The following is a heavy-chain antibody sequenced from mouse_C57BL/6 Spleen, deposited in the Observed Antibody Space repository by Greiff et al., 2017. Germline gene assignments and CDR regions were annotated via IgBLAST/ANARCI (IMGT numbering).Heavy chain of an antibody. CDR1: GYTFTSYG. Sequence: EVQLVESGADLVRPGSSVKLSCTASGYTFTSYGINWVKQRPGQGLEWIGYIYIGNGYTEYHETFKGKAPLTSDTSTSTAYLQLSSLSSEDTAIYFCARAGATVVAIDYWGQGTTLTVSS. CDR3: ARAGATVVAIDY. D-gene: IGHD1-1*02. V-gene: IGHV1-58*01. CDR2: IYIGNGYT. J-gene: IGHJ2*01.